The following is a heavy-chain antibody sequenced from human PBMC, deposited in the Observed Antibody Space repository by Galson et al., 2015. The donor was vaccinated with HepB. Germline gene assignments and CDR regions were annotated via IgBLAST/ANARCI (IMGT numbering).Heavy chain of an antibody. J-gene: IGHJ2*01. D-gene: IGHD2-21*02. V-gene: IGHV4-59*08. CDR2: IYYSGST. CDR3: ARRTAYCGGDCYEYFDL. CDR1: GGSISSYY. Sequence: SETLSLTCTVSGGSISSYYWSWIRQPPGKGLEWIGYIYYSGSTNYNPSLKSRVTISVDTSKNQFSLKLSSVTAADTAVYYCARRTAYCGGDCYEYFDLWGRGTLVTVSS.